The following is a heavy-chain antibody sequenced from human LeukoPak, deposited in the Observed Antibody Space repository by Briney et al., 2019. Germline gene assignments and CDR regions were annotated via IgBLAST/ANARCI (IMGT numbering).Heavy chain of an antibody. CDR3: ARVSLGYCSGGTCYFQDH. CDR2: MNPNSGNT. D-gene: IGHD2-15*01. Sequence: ASVKVSCKASGYTFTNYDINWVRRATGQGLEWMGWMNPNSGNTGYAQKFQGGVTMTRSTSISTAYMELSGLASEDTAVYYCARVSLGYCSGGTCYFQDHWGQGTLVTVSS. J-gene: IGHJ4*02. CDR1: GYTFTNYD. V-gene: IGHV1-8*01.